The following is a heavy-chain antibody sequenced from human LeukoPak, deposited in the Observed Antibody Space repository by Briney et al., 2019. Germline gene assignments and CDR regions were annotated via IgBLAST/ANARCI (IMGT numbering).Heavy chain of an antibody. D-gene: IGHD1-14*01. Sequence: GGSLRLSCAASGFTFSNAWMSWVRQAPGKGLEWIGRIKSKTDGWTTDYAAPVKGRFTISRDDSKNTLYLQMNSLKTEDTAVYYCTAPDFLDYWGQGTLVTVSS. CDR1: GFTFSNAW. J-gene: IGHJ4*02. CDR3: TAPDFLDY. V-gene: IGHV3-15*01. CDR2: IKSKTDGWTT.